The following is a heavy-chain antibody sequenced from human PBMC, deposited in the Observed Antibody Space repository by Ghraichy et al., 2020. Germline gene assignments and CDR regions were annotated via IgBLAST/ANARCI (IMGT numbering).Heavy chain of an antibody. V-gene: IGHV4-61*01. Sequence: SQTLSLTCTVSGGSISSGSYYWSWIRQPPGKGLEWIGYIYYSGSTNYNPSLKSRVTISVDTSKNQFSLKLSSVTAADTAVYYCARADCSSTSCYRSYYYYYMDVWGKGTTVTVSS. D-gene: IGHD2-2*01. CDR2: IYYSGST. CDR1: GGSISSGSYY. CDR3: ARADCSSTSCYRSYYYYYMDV. J-gene: IGHJ6*03.